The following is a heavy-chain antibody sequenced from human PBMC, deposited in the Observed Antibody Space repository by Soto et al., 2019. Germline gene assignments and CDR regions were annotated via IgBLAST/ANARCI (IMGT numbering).Heavy chain of an antibody. CDR3: ARHQDYSGKGFDP. Sequence: SETLSLTCSVSGASISSHNYYWAWIRQPPGKGLEWIGCIYYSESTYYNPSLRSRVTISIDTSKNQFSLKLTSVTAADTAVYYCARHQDYSGKGFDPWGQGTPVTVSS. V-gene: IGHV4-39*01. J-gene: IGHJ5*02. CDR2: IYYSEST. CDR1: GASISSHNYY. D-gene: IGHD6-19*01.